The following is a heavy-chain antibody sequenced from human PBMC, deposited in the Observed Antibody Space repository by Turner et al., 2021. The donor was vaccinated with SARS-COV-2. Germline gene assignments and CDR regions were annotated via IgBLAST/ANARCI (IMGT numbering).Heavy chain of an antibody. CDR2: INAGNGNT. J-gene: IGHJ6*02. V-gene: IGHV1-3*01. D-gene: IGHD3-10*01. CDR1: GYTFTTYA. CDR3: ASGSIVRGVSYGYYYGMDV. Sequence: QVQLVQSGAEGRKPAASAKASCKASGYTFTTYAMQWVRQAPGQRLKWMGGINAGNGNTKYPQKFQCRVTITRDTSASTAYMELSSLRSEDTAVYYGASGSIVRGVSYGYYYGMDVWGQGTTVTVSS.